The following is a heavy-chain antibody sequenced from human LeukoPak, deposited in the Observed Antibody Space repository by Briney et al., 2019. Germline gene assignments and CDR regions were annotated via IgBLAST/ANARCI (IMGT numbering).Heavy chain of an antibody. CDR2: IYYSGST. CDR3: ARDVERGGDYGGWFDP. J-gene: IGHJ5*02. D-gene: IGHD4-17*01. CDR1: GGSISSSSYY. V-gene: IGHV4-39*07. Sequence: SETLSLTCTVSGGSISSSSYYWGWIRQPPGKGLEWIGSIYYSGSTYYNPSLKSRVTISVDTSKNQFSLKLSSVTAADTAVYYCARDVERGGDYGGWFDPWGQGTLVTVSS.